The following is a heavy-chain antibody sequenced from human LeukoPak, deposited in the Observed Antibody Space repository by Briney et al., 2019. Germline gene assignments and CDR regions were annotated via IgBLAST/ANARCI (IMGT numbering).Heavy chain of an antibody. V-gene: IGHV1-24*01. D-gene: IGHD4-17*01. Sequence: PGASVKVSCKVSGYTLTELSMHWVRQAPGKGLEWMGGFDPEDDETIYAQKFQGRATMTEDTSTDTAYMELSSLRSEDTAVYYCATDKPGTVTDAFDIWGQGTMVTVS. J-gene: IGHJ3*02. CDR2: FDPEDDET. CDR1: GYTLTELS. CDR3: ATDKPGTVTDAFDI.